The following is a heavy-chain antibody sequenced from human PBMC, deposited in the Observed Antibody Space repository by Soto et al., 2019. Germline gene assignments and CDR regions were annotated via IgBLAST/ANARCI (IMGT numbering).Heavy chain of an antibody. CDR1: GFTFSSYA. Sequence: EVQLLESGGGLVQPGGSLRLSCAASGFTFSSYAMSWVRQAPGKGLEWVSVISGSGGSTYYADSVKGRFTISRDNSKHTLYLQMNSLRAEDTALYYCASRSSGWYFDYWGQGTLVTVSS. CDR2: ISGSGGST. D-gene: IGHD6-19*01. J-gene: IGHJ4*02. V-gene: IGHV3-23*01. CDR3: ASRSSGWYFDY.